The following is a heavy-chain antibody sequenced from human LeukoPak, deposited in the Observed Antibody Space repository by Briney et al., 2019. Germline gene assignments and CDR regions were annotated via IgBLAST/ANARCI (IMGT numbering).Heavy chain of an antibody. CDR1: GFTFDDYG. V-gene: IGHV3-20*04. CDR2: INWNGGST. CDR3: ARDSASYYYDSSGYLSTNAFDI. D-gene: IGHD3-22*01. Sequence: GGSLRLSCAASGFTFDDYGMSWVRQAPGKGLEWVSGINWNGGSTGYADSVKGRFTISRDNAKNSLYLQMNSLRAEDTALYYCARDSASYYYDSSGYLSTNAFDIWGQGTMVTVSS. J-gene: IGHJ3*02.